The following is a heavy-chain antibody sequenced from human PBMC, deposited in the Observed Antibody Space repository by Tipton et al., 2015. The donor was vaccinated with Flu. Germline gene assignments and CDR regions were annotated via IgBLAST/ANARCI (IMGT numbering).Heavy chain of an antibody. CDR3: ARAEIGDFDY. CDR2: IYHNGDI. CDR1: GYSISRGYY. J-gene: IGHJ4*02. D-gene: IGHD2/OR15-2a*01. Sequence: GLVKPSETLSLTCAVSGYSISRGYYWGWIRQPPGKGLEWIGSIYHNGDIHLNPSLKSRVSISVDTSNNRFSLNLTSVTAADTAVYYCARAEIGDFDYWGQGTLVTVSS. V-gene: IGHV4-38-2*01.